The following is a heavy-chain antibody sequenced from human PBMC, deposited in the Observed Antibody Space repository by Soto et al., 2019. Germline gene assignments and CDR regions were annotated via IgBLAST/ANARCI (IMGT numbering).Heavy chain of an antibody. CDR2: IDPSDSYT. CDR1: VYSFTSYW. V-gene: IGHV5-10-1*01. D-gene: IGHD1-26*01. J-gene: IGHJ6*02. Sequence: GESLKISCKGSVYSFTSYWISWVRQMPGKGLEWMGRIDPSDSYTNYSPSFQGHVTISADKSISTAYLQWSSLKASDTAMYYCARHGVVGATSGSYYYYGMDVWGQGTTVTVSS. CDR3: ARHGVVGATSGSYYYYGMDV.